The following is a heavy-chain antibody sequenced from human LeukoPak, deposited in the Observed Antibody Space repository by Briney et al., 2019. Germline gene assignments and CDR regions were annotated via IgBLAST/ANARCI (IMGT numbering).Heavy chain of an antibody. V-gene: IGHV1-18*01. J-gene: IGHJ5*02. CDR1: GYTFTSYD. Sequence: GASVKVSCKASGYTFTSYDISWVRQAPGQGLEWMGWISAYNGNTNYAQKLQGRVTMTTDTSTSTAYMELRSLRSDDTAVYYCARGRSYYGSGSYYNWIDPWGQGTLVTVSS. D-gene: IGHD3-10*01. CDR2: ISAYNGNT. CDR3: ARGRSYYGSGSYYNWIDP.